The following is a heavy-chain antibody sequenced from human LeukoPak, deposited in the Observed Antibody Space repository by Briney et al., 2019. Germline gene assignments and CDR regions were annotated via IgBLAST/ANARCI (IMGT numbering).Heavy chain of an antibody. J-gene: IGHJ4*02. Sequence: SQTLSLTCAISGDSVSSNSAAWNWIRQSPSGGLEWLGRTFYKSKWYNDYAVSVKSRITINPDTSKNQFSLKLSSVTAADTAVYYCARTSTAAVSYYFDYWGQGTLVTVSS. CDR1: GDSVSSNSAA. CDR2: TFYKSKWYN. V-gene: IGHV6-1*01. CDR3: ARTSTAAVSYYFDY. D-gene: IGHD6-13*01.